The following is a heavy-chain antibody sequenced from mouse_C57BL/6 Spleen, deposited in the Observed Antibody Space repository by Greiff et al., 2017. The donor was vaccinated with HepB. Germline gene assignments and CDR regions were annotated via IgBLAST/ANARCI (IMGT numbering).Heavy chain of an antibody. D-gene: IGHD2-5*01. CDR3: ARSTYSKYAMDY. Sequence: VQLQQSGPELVKPGASVKIPCKASGYTFTDYNMDWVKQSHGKSLEWIGDINPNNGGTIYNQKFKGKATLTVEKSSSTAYMELRSLTSEDTAVYYCARSTYSKYAMDYWGQGTSVTVSS. V-gene: IGHV1-18*01. CDR2: INPNNGGT. J-gene: IGHJ4*01. CDR1: GYTFTDYN.